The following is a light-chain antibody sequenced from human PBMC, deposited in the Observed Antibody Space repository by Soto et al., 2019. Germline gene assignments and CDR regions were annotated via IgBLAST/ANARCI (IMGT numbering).Light chain of an antibody. Sequence: DIQMTQSPSTLSASVGDSVTITCRAGQTITRRMAWYQQKPGKAPKLLIYDASTLESGVPSRFRGSRSGTEFTLTVSSLQPEDFATYYCLQDHDDSWTFGQGTKVDIK. CDR3: LQDHDDSWT. CDR2: DAS. V-gene: IGKV1-5*01. CDR1: QTITRR. J-gene: IGKJ1*01.